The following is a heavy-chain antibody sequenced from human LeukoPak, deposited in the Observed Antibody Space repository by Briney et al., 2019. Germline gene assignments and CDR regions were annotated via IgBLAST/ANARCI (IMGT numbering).Heavy chain of an antibody. V-gene: IGHV3-30*04. CDR1: GFTFSSYA. J-gene: IGHJ6*03. Sequence: PGGSLRLSCAASGFTFSSYAMHWVRQAPGKGLEWVAVISYDGSNKYYADSVKGRFTISRDNSKNTLYLQMNSLRAEDTAVYYCARDGSGSYYGLYYYYYMDVWGKGTTVTVSS. CDR3: ARDGSGSYYGLYYYYYMDV. D-gene: IGHD1-26*01. CDR2: ISYDGSNK.